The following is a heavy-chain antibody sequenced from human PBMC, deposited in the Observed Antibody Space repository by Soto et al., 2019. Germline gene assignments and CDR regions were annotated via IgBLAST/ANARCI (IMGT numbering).Heavy chain of an antibody. CDR3: ARDGGVDTAMVTGENWFDP. Sequence: QVQLVESGGGVVQPGRSLRLSCAASGFTFSSYAMHWVRQAPGKGLEWVAVISYDGSNKYYADSVKGRFTISRDNSKNTLYLQMNSLRAEDTAVHYCARDGGVDTAMVTGENWFDPWGQGTLVTVSS. V-gene: IGHV3-30-3*01. CDR2: ISYDGSNK. D-gene: IGHD5-18*01. CDR1: GFTFSSYA. J-gene: IGHJ5*02.